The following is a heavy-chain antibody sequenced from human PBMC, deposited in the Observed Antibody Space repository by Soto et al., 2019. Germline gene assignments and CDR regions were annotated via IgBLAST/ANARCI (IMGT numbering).Heavy chain of an antibody. J-gene: IGHJ5*02. Sequence: EVQLVESGGGVVRPGGSLRLSCAASGLTFDDYGMSWVRQALGKGQECVCGINWNGGSTGYGASVKGRCTISRDNAKNSLYLQMNSLRAEDTALYHCARELAEGFDPWGQGTLVTVSS. CDR2: INWNGGST. CDR1: GLTFDDYG. D-gene: IGHD3-3*02. V-gene: IGHV3-20*01. CDR3: ARELAEGFDP.